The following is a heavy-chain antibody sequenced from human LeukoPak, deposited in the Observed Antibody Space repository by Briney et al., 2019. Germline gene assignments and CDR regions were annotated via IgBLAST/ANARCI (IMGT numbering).Heavy chain of an antibody. D-gene: IGHD6-25*01. CDR1: GFTFSSYW. Sequence: GGSLRLSCAASGFTFSSYWMHWVRQAPGKGLVWVSRINSDGSSTSYADSVKGRFTISRDNAKNTLYLQMNSLRLEDTAVYYCARENLAAAADYWGQRTVVTVSS. V-gene: IGHV3-74*01. J-gene: IGHJ4*02. CDR3: ARENLAAAADY. CDR2: INSDGSST.